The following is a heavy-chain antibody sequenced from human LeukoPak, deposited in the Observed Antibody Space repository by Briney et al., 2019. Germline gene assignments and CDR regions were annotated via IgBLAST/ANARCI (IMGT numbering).Heavy chain of an antibody. CDR2: IYYSGST. CDR3: ARVSRGWSVFDY. CDR1: GGSISSYY. Sequence: PSETLSLTCTVAGGSISSYYWSWIRQPPGKGLEWIGYIYYSGSTNYNPSLKRRGTISVDTSKNQYSLKLSSVTAADSAVYYCARVSRGWSVFDYWGQGTLVTVSS. V-gene: IGHV4-59*01. D-gene: IGHD6-19*01. J-gene: IGHJ4*02.